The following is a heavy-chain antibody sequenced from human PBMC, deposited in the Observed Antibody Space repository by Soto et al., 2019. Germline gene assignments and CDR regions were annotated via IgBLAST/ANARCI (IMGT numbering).Heavy chain of an antibody. J-gene: IGHJ3*02. Sequence: SETLSLTCSVSGVSISSYYWSWIRQPPGKGLEWIGYIYYSGSTNYNPSLKSRVTISGDTSKNQFSLKPSSVTAADTAVYYCARDNIAVAGDAFDIWGQGTMVT. CDR2: IYYSGST. CDR1: GVSISSYY. CDR3: ARDNIAVAGDAFDI. V-gene: IGHV4-59*01. D-gene: IGHD6-19*01.